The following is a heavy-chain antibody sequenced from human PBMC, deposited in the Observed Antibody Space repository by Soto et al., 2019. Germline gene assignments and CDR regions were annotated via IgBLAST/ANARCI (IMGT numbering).Heavy chain of an antibody. CDR1: GGSISSYY. V-gene: IGHV4-59*01. CDR2: IYYSGST. D-gene: IGHD5-12*01. Sequence: SETLSLTCTVSGGSISSYYWSWIRQPPGKGLEWIGYIYYSGSTNYNPSLKSRVTISVDTSKNQFSLKLSSVTAADTAVYYCAGGLVEMATWGFDYWGQGTLVTVSS. CDR3: AGGLVEMATWGFDY. J-gene: IGHJ4*02.